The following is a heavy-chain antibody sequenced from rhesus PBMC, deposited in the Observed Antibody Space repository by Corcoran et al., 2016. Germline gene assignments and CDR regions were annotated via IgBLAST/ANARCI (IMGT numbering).Heavy chain of an antibody. J-gene: IGHJ3*01. D-gene: IGHD3-3*01. CDR1: GGSISSDYYY. CDR3: ASRITIFGVVITPGAFDF. V-gene: IGHV4-122*02. CDR2: ITYSGTT. Sequence: QVQLQESGPGLVKPSETLSLTCAVSGGSISSDYYYWSWIRQPPGKGLAWIGDITYSGTTSYNPSIKSRVNISRDTSKSQFSMKLSSVTAADTAVYYCASRITIFGVVITPGAFDFWGQGLRVTVSS.